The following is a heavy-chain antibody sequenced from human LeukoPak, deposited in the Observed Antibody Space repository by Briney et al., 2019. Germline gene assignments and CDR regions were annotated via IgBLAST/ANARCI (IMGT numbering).Heavy chain of an antibody. CDR3: ASGGAMVRGVIINNWFDP. Sequence: ASVKVSCKASGYTFTGYYMHWVRQAPGQGLEWMGWINPNSGGTNYAQKFQGRVTMTRDTSISTAYMELSRLRSDDTAVYYCASGGAMVRGVIINNWFDPWGQGTLVTVSS. CDR1: GYTFTGYY. J-gene: IGHJ5*02. CDR2: INPNSGGT. D-gene: IGHD3-10*01. V-gene: IGHV1-2*02.